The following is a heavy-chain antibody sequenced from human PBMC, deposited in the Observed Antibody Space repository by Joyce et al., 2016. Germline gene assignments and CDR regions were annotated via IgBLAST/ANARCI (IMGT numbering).Heavy chain of an antibody. CDR3: IKPAGRYADTPRAFDL. V-gene: IGHV3-30*03. D-gene: IGHD3-16*01. CDR2: ISFDRKKK. Sequence: QVQLVESGGGVAQPGTSLRLSCAASGFDFSRYGMHWVRQFPGTGLEWIAFISFDRKKKIYADSVKGRCTISRDNSKNTLSLQMNSLRVEDTALFYCIKPAGRYADTPRAFDLWGQGTMVTVSS. CDR1: GFDFSRYG. J-gene: IGHJ3*01.